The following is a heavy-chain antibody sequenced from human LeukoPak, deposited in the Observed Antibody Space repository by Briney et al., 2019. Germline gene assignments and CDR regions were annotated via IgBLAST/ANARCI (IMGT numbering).Heavy chain of an antibody. Sequence: SQTLSLTCTVSGGSISSGSYYWSWIRQPAGKGLEWIGRIYTSGSTNYNPSPKSRVTISVDTSKNQFSLKLSSVTAADTAVYYCARERYYDFWSGPIDYRGQGTLVTVSS. CDR2: IYTSGST. D-gene: IGHD3-3*01. CDR3: ARERYYDFWSGPIDY. V-gene: IGHV4-61*02. J-gene: IGHJ4*02. CDR1: GGSISSGSYY.